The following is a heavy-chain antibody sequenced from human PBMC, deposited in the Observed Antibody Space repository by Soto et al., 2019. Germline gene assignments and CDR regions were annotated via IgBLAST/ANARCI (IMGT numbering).Heavy chain of an antibody. CDR1: GGSISSSSYY. J-gene: IGHJ5*02. Sequence: PSETLSLTCTVSGGSISSSSYYWGWIRQPPGKGLEWIGSIYYSGSTYYNPSLKSRVTISVDTSKNQFSLKLSSVTAADTAVYHCARHSDKYYYGSGFPNWFDPWGQGTLVTVSS. CDR3: ARHSDKYYYGSGFPNWFDP. D-gene: IGHD3-10*01. CDR2: IYYSGST. V-gene: IGHV4-39*01.